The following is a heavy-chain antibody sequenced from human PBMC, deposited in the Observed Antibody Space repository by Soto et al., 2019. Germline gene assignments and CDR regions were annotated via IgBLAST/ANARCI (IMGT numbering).Heavy chain of an antibody. CDR3: ASNSYGYIFYHY. Sequence: QVQLQESGPGLVKPSQTLSLSCTVSGGSISSGDYYWSWIRQPPGKGLEWIGYIYYSGSTYYNPSLKRRVTISVDTSKNQFSLKLSSVTAADTAVYHCASNSYGYIFYHYLGQGTLVTVSS. J-gene: IGHJ4*02. CDR2: IYYSGST. V-gene: IGHV4-30-4*01. CDR1: GGSISSGDYY. D-gene: IGHD5-18*01.